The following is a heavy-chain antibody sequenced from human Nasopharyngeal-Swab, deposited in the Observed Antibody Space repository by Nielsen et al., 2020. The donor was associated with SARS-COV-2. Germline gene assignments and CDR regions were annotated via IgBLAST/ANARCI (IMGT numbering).Heavy chain of an antibody. CDR2: ISSSSSYT. Sequence: GGSLRLSCAASGFTFSDYYMSWIRQAPGKGLEWVSYISSSSSYTNYADPVKGRFTISRDNAKNSLYLQMNSLRAKDTAVYYCARDWRGQYFDYWGQGTLVTVSS. CDR3: ARDWRGQYFDY. J-gene: IGHJ4*02. V-gene: IGHV3-11*05. D-gene: IGHD3-10*01. CDR1: GFTFSDYY.